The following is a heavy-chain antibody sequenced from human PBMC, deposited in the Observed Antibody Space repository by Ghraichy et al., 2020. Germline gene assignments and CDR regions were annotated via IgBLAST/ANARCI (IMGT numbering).Heavy chain of an antibody. V-gene: IGHV3-23*01. CDR2: ISGSGTST. CDR3: AKVFPIVGPTQGAIHI. J-gene: IGHJ3*02. D-gene: IGHD1-26*01. CDR1: GFTFSSNG. Sequence: VGSLRLSCAASGFTFSSNGMTWVRQAPGKGLEWVSSISGSGTSTYYADSVKGRFTVSRDNSKSTLDLQMNSLRAEDTAVYYCAKVFPIVGPTQGAIHIWGRGTVVTVPS.